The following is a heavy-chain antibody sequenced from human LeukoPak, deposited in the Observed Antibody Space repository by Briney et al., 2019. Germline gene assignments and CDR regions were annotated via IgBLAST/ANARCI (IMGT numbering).Heavy chain of an antibody. CDR3: AREAVAGPDY. D-gene: IGHD6-19*01. V-gene: IGHV3-48*01. CDR1: GYTFTGYY. J-gene: IGHJ4*02. Sequence: SCKASGYTFTGYYMHWVRQAPGKGLEWVSYISSSSSTIYYADSVKGRFTISRDNAKNSLYLQMNSLRAEDTAVYYCAREAVAGPDYWGQGTLVTVSS. CDR2: ISSSSSTI.